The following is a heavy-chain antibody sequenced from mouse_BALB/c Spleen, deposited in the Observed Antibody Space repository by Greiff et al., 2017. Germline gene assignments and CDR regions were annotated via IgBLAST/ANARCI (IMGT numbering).Heavy chain of an antibody. CDR1: GFSLTGYG. Sequence: QVQLKESGPGLVAPSQSLSITCTVSGFSLTGYGVNWVRQPPGKGLEWLGMIWGDGSTDYNSALKSRLSISKDNSKSQVFLKMNSLQTDDTARYYCAREESLPTDAWFAYWGQGTLVTVSA. CDR2: IWGDGST. V-gene: IGHV2-6-7*01. D-gene: IGHD4-1*02. J-gene: IGHJ3*01. CDR3: AREESLPTDAWFAY.